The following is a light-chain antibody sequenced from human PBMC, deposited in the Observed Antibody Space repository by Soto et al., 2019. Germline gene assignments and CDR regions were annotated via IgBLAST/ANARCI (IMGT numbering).Light chain of an antibody. CDR2: DAS. CDR3: QQFDDSVT. Sequence: EIVLTQSPGTLSLSPGERATLSCKASQTVTSNNLAWFQQKPGQAPRLLIYDASNRATGIPARFSGSGSGTDFTLTISSLEPEDSAVYYCQQFDDSVTFGQGTRLEIK. V-gene: IGKV3-20*01. CDR1: QTVTSNN. J-gene: IGKJ5*01.